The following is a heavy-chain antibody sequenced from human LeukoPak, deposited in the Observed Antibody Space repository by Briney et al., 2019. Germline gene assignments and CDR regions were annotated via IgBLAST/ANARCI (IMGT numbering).Heavy chain of an antibody. V-gene: IGHV1-18*01. CDR3: ARDNSGSYSPWFDP. CDR2: ISAYNGNT. Sequence: ASVKVSCKASGYTFTSYGISWVRQAPGQGLEWMGWISAYNGNTNYAQKLQGRVTMTIDTSTSTAYMELRSLRSDDTAVYYCARDNSGSYSPWFDPWGQGTLVTVSS. D-gene: IGHD1-26*01. J-gene: IGHJ5*02. CDR1: GYTFTSYG.